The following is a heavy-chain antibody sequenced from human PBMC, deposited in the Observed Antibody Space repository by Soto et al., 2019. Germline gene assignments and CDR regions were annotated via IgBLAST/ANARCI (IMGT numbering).Heavy chain of an antibody. CDR1: GFTVSSYW. Sequence: EVQLVESGGGLVQPGGSLRLSCAASGFTVSSYWMSWVRQAPGKGLEWVANIKQDGSEKYYVDSVKGRFTISRDNAKNSLYLQMNSLRAEATAVYYCARETLNSGYDWWGQGTLVTVSS. D-gene: IGHD5-12*01. CDR3: ARETLNSGYDW. CDR2: IKQDGSEK. V-gene: IGHV3-7*03. J-gene: IGHJ4*02.